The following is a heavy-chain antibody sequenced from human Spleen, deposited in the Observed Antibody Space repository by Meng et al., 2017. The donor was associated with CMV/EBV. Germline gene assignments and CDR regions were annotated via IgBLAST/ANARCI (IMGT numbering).Heavy chain of an antibody. D-gene: IGHD6-19*01. CDR3: ARSYRTIGRRLVGMDV. J-gene: IGHJ6*02. Sequence: GGSLRLSCVASGFTFDDYAMHWVRQAPGKGLEWVSSISSGSSYIYYADSVKGRFTISRDNAKNSLYLQMNSLRAEDTAVYYCARSYRTIGRRLVGMDVWGQGTTVTVSS. CDR1: GFTFDDYA. V-gene: IGHV3-21*01. CDR2: ISSGSSYI.